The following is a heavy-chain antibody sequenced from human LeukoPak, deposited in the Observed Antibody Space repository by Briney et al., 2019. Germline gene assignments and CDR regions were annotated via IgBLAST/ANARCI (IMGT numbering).Heavy chain of an antibody. CDR3: SRDRTIFGLEKNSFDY. CDR1: GFTFSSYS. Sequence: GGSLRLSCAASGFTFSSYSMNWVRQAPGKGLEWVSSISSSSSYIYYADSVKGRFTISRDNAKNSLYLQMNSLRAEDTAVYYCSRDRTIFGLEKNSFDYWGREPWSPSPQ. V-gene: IGHV3-21*01. D-gene: IGHD3-3*01. CDR2: ISSSSSYI. J-gene: IGHJ4*02.